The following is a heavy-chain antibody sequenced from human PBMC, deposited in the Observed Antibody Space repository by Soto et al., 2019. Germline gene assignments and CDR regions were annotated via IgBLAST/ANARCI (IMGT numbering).Heavy chain of an antibody. V-gene: IGHV1-18*01. CDR2: ISAYNGNT. Sequence: ASVKVSCKASGYTFTIYGISWVRQAPGQGLEWMGWISAYNGNTNYAQKLQGRVTMTTDTSTSTAYMELRSLRSDDTAVYYCATWAAASNWFDPWGQGTLVTVSS. J-gene: IGHJ5*02. CDR1: GYTFTIYG. D-gene: IGHD6-13*01. CDR3: ATWAAASNWFDP.